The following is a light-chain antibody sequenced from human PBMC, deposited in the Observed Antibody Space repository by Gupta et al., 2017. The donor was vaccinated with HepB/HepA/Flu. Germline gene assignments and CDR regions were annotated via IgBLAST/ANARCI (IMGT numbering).Light chain of an antibody. J-gene: IGLJ2*01. CDR1: SSNIGSNP. Sequence: QSVLTQPPSASGTPGQRVTISCSGGSSNIGSNPVNWYQQLPGTAPKLLIYSHNQRPSGVPDRFSGSKSGTSASLAISGLQSDDEAEYYCAAWDDSLNGVLFGGGTKLTVL. V-gene: IGLV1-44*01. CDR2: SHN. CDR3: AAWDDSLNGVL.